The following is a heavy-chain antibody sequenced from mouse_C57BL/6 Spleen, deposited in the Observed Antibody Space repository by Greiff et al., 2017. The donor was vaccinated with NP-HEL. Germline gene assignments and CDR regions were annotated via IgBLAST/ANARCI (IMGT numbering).Heavy chain of an antibody. D-gene: IGHD1-1*01. Sequence: QVQLQQSGPELVKPGASVKISCKASGYAFSSSWMNWVKQRPGKGLEWIGRIYPGDGDTNYNGKFKGKATLTADKSSSTAYMQLSSLTSEDSAVYFCASHYYGSSPYCYFDVWGTGTTVTVSS. CDR3: ASHYYGSSPYCYFDV. V-gene: IGHV1-82*01. CDR1: GYAFSSSW. CDR2: IYPGDGDT. J-gene: IGHJ1*03.